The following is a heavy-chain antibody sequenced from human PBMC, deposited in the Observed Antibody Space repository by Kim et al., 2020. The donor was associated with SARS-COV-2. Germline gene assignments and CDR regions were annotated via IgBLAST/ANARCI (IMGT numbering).Heavy chain of an antibody. V-gene: IGHV4-34*01. D-gene: IGHD2-15*01. Sequence: SETLSLTCAVYGGSFSGYYWSWIRQPPGKGLEWIGEINHSGSTNYNPSLKSRVTISVDTSKNQFSLKLSSATAADTAVYYCAGGIVVVVAATPHAHWFDPWGQGTLVTVSS. CDR3: AGGIVVVVAATPHAHWFDP. CDR2: INHSGST. J-gene: IGHJ5*02. CDR1: GGSFSGYY.